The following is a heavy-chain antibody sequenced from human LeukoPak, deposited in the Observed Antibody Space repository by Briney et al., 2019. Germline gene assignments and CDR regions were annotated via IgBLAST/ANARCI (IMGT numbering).Heavy chain of an antibody. V-gene: IGHV6-1*01. CDR1: GDSVSSKSVA. CDR2: TYYRSKWYN. Sequence: SQTLSLTCAISGDSVSSKSVAWNWIRQSPSRGLEWLGTTYYRSKWYNDYAVSVKSRITINPDTSKNQLSLQLNSVTPEDTAVYYCARGRNSAFDYWGQGTLVTASS. D-gene: IGHD2-15*01. J-gene: IGHJ4*02. CDR3: ARGRNSAFDY.